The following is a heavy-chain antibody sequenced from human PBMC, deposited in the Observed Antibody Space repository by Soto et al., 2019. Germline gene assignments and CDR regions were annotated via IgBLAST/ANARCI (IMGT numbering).Heavy chain of an antibody. CDR3: ARCENDILTGYELFRY. V-gene: IGHV1-8*01. J-gene: IGHJ4*02. D-gene: IGHD3-9*01. CDR1: AYTFTSYD. CDR2: MNPTSGNT. Sequence: GASVKVSCKASAYTFTSYDINWVRPATGQGLEWMGWMNPTSGNTGYAQKFQGRVTMTRNTSISTAYMELSSLRSEDTAVYYCARCENDILTGYELFRYWGQGTLVTVSS.